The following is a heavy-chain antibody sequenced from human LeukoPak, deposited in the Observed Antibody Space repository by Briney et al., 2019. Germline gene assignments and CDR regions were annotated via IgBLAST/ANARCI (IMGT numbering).Heavy chain of an antibody. Sequence: ASVKVSCKASGYTFTSYAISWVRQAPGQGLEWMGWISGYNGNTNYAQKLQGRVTMTTDTSTSTAYMELRSLRSDDTAVYYCARADFWSGYSYYYYSMDVWGQGTTVTVSS. CDR2: ISGYNGNT. CDR3: ARADFWSGYSYYYYSMDV. CDR1: GYTFTSYA. D-gene: IGHD3-3*01. J-gene: IGHJ6*02. V-gene: IGHV1-18*01.